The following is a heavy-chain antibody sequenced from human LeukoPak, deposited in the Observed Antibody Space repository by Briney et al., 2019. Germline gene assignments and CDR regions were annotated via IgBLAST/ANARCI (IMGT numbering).Heavy chain of an antibody. D-gene: IGHD5-18*01. Sequence: PGGSLRLSCAASGFTFDDYAMHWVRQAPGKGLEWVSGISWNSGSIGYADSVKGRFTISRDNAKNSLYLQMNSLRAEDTAVYYCARGGWGYSYSDYWGQGTLVTVSS. J-gene: IGHJ4*02. CDR2: ISWNSGSI. CDR1: GFTFDDYA. CDR3: ARGGWGYSYSDY. V-gene: IGHV3-9*01.